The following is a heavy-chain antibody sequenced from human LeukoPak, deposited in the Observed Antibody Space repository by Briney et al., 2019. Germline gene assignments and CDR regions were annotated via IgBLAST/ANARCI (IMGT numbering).Heavy chain of an antibody. Sequence: PSGTLSLTCTVSGGSISSYYWSWIRQPAGKGLEWIGRIYTSGSTNYNPSLKSRVTMSVDTSKNQFSLKLSSVTSADTAVYYCARTGIRVTAMVLSFDYWDQGTLVTVSS. CDR1: GGSISSYY. V-gene: IGHV4-4*07. J-gene: IGHJ4*02. D-gene: IGHD5-18*01. CDR3: ARTGIRVTAMVLSFDY. CDR2: IYTSGST.